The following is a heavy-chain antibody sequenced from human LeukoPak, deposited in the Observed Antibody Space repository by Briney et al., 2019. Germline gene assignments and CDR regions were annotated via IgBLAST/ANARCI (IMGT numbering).Heavy chain of an antibody. D-gene: IGHD1-26*01. CDR2: INHSGST. J-gene: IGHJ4*02. CDR1: GGSFSGYY. Sequence: SETLSLTCAVYGGSFSGYYWSWIRQPPGKGLEWIGEINHSGSTNYNPSLKSRVTISVDTSKNQFSLKLSSVTAADTAVYFCARGTLHRYSGSRLYYFDYWGQGTLVTVSS. CDR3: ARGTLHRYSGSRLYYFDY. V-gene: IGHV4-34*01.